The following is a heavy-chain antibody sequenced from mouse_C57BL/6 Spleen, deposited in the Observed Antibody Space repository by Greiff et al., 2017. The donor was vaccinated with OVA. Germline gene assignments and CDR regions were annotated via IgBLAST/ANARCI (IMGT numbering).Heavy chain of an antibody. V-gene: IGHV3-6*01. Sequence: EVKLQESGPGLVKPSQSLSLTCSVTGYSITSGYYWNWIRQVPGNKLEWMGYISYDGSNNYNPSLKNRISITRDTSKNQFFLKLNSVTTEDTATYYCARDYGSSYSFAYWGQGTLVTVSA. CDR3: ARDYGSSYSFAY. D-gene: IGHD1-1*01. CDR1: GYSITSGYY. CDR2: ISYDGSN. J-gene: IGHJ3*01.